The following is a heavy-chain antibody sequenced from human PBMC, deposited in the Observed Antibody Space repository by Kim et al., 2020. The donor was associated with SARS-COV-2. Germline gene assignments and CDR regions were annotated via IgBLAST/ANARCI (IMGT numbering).Heavy chain of an antibody. Sequence: GGSLRLSCAASGFIFSTYGMHWVRQAPGKGLEWVAVIWYDGSNKYYVDSVKGRFTISRDNSKNTLYLQMNSLRAEDTAVYYCARGGPYYDSSGYYYVGANWFDPWGQGTLVTVSS. CDR3: ARGGPYYDSSGYYYVGANWFDP. J-gene: IGHJ5*02. CDR1: GFIFSTYG. CDR2: IWYDGSNK. V-gene: IGHV3-33*01. D-gene: IGHD3-22*01.